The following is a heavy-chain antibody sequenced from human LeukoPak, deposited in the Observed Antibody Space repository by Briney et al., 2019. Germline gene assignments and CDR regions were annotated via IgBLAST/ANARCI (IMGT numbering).Heavy chain of an antibody. CDR2: ISSSGSTI. CDR1: GFTFSDYY. Sequence: GGSLRLSCAATGFTFSDYYMSWIRQAPGKGLEWVSYISSSGSTIYYADSVKGRFTISRDNAKNSLYLQMNSLRAEDTAVYYCARDYDSSGYYYLGAFDIWGQGTMVTVSS. V-gene: IGHV3-11*04. CDR3: ARDYDSSGYYYLGAFDI. D-gene: IGHD3-22*01. J-gene: IGHJ3*02.